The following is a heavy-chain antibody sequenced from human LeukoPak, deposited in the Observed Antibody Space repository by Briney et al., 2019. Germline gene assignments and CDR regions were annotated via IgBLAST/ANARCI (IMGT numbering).Heavy chain of an antibody. J-gene: IGHJ4*02. Sequence: EASVNVSCKASGYTFTNYYIHWVRQAPGQGLEWVGLINPNGGNTGYAQRFQGRVTVTTDTSTSTVFMELNSLQSEDTAVYYCARERRAWGEDFWGQGTLVTVSS. CDR1: GYTFTNYY. D-gene: IGHD3-16*01. CDR3: ARERRAWGEDF. V-gene: IGHV1-46*01. CDR2: INPNGGNT.